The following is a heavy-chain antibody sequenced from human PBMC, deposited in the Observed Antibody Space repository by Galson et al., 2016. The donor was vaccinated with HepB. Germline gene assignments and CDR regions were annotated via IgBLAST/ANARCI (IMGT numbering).Heavy chain of an antibody. CDR2: IRSKANNYAT. CDR3: TSLTIFGVVTNY. J-gene: IGHJ4*02. CDR1: GFTFSGSA. Sequence: SLRLSCAASGFTFSGSAMHWVRQASGKGLEWVGRIRSKANNYATAYAASVKGRFTMSRDDSKNTAYLQMNSLKTEDTAVYYCTSLTIFGVVTNYWGQGTLVTVSS. D-gene: IGHD3-3*01. V-gene: IGHV3-73*01.